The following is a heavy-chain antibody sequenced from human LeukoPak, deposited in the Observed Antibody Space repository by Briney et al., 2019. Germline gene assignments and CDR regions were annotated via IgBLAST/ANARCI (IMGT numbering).Heavy chain of an antibody. CDR1: GFTFSSYE. J-gene: IGHJ4*02. CDR3: ALLRSLHY. D-gene: IGHD3-10*01. V-gene: IGHV3-48*03. Sequence: GGSLRLSCAASGFTFSSYEMNWVRQAPGKGLEWVSYIGSSGSTIYYADSVKGRFTISRDNAKNSLYLQMNSLRAEDTAVYYCALLRSLHYWGQGTLVTVSS. CDR2: IGSSGSTI.